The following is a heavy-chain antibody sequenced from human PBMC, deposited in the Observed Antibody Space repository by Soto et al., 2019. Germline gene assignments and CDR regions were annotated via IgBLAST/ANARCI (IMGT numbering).Heavy chain of an antibody. J-gene: IGHJ4*02. CDR3: ARASGWLQLAYFDY. CDR2: ISAYNGNT. V-gene: IGHV1-18*04. CDR1: SYTFTSYG. Sequence: ASVKVSCKASSYTFTSYGITWVRQAPGQGLEWMGWISAYNGNTNYAQKLQGRVTMTTDTSTSTAYMELRSLRSDDTAVYYCARASGWLQLAYFDYWGQGTLVTSPQ. D-gene: IGHD5-12*01.